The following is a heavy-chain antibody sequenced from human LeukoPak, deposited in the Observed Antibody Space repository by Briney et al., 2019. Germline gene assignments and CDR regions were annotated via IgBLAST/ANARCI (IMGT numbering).Heavy chain of an antibody. Sequence: SETLSLTCAVYGGSFSGYYWSWIRQPPGKGLEWIGEINHSGSTNYNPSLKSRVTISVDTSKNQFSLKLSSVTAADTAVYYCAKNVGFYDILTGYARYYFDYWGQGTLVTVSX. V-gene: IGHV4-34*01. CDR1: GGSFSGYY. D-gene: IGHD3-9*01. J-gene: IGHJ4*02. CDR3: AKNVGFYDILTGYARYYFDY. CDR2: INHSGST.